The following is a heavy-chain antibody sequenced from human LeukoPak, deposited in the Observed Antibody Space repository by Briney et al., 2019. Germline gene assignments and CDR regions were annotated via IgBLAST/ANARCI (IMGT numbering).Heavy chain of an antibody. CDR1: GFTFSSYW. D-gene: IGHD6-13*01. CDR2: VKQDGSEK. Sequence: GGSLRLSCAASGFTFSSYWMSWVRQALGKGLEWVANVKQDGSEKYYVDSVKGRFTISRDNAKNSLYLQMNSLRAEDTAVYYCAREAGYSSSWYDYWGQGTLVTVSS. V-gene: IGHV3-7*01. J-gene: IGHJ4*02. CDR3: AREAGYSSSWYDY.